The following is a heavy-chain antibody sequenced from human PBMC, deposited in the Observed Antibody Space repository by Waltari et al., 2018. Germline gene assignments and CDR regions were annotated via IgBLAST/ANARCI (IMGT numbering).Heavy chain of an antibody. J-gene: IGHJ3*02. CDR3: ARELVRGAFAI. D-gene: IGHD2-8*01. CDR1: GGSISSGDYY. CDR2: IYYSWVN. V-gene: IGHV4-30-4*08. Sequence: QVQLQESGPGLVKPSQTLSLTCTGSGGSISSGDYYWSWIRQPPGKVLEWIGYIYYSWVNYYNPSLKSRVTISVDTSKNQFSLKLRSVTAADTAVYYWARELVRGAFAIWGQGTMVTVSS.